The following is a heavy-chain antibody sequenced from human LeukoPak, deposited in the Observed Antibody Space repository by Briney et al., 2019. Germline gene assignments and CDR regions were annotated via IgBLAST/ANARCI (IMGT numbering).Heavy chain of an antibody. D-gene: IGHD3-9*01. J-gene: IGHJ5*02. V-gene: IGHV3-49*04. Sequence: QSGGSLRLSCTASGFTFGDYAMSWVRQAPGKGLEWVGFIRGKTYGGTTEFAASVKGRFTISRDDSKSIAYLQMNSLKIEDTAVYYCTGYFDWLSLYNWFDPWGQGTLVTVSS. CDR1: GFTFGDYA. CDR2: IRGKTYGGTT. CDR3: TGYFDWLSLYNWFDP.